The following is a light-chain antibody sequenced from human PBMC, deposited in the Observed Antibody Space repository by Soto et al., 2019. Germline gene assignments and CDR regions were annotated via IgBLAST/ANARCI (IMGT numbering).Light chain of an antibody. J-gene: IGLJ2*01. CDR2: YYSDSDK. CDR3: MIWPSNAL. CDR1: SDINVVSYN. Sequence: QSVLTQPPSSSASTGESARLTCTLPSDINVVSYNIYWYQQKPGSPPRYLLYYYSDSDKGQVYGVPSRFSGSKDASANTGILLIAGLHSEDYADYDCMIWPSNALFGGGTKLTVL. V-gene: IGLV5-37*01.